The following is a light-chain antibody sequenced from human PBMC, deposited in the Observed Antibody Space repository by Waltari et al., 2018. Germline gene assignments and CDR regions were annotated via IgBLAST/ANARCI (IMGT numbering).Light chain of an antibody. Sequence: EIVLTQSPAILSFSPGERATLSCRASQSVGTYLAWDQQRPGQSPRLLIYDASYRATGILARFSGSGSENDFTLTISSLKPEDFAVYYCQQRRSWPLPSGGGTRVQI. V-gene: IGKV3-11*01. J-gene: IGKJ4*01. CDR2: DAS. CDR3: QQRRSWPLP. CDR1: QSVGTY.